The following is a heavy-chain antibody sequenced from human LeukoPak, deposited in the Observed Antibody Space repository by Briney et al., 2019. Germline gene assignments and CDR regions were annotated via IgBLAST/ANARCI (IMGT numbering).Heavy chain of an antibody. V-gene: IGHV3-21*01. Sequence: GGSLRLSCAAYGFTFSSYSMNWVRQAPGKGLEWVSSISSSSSYIYYADSVKGRLTISRDNAKNSLYLQMNSLRAEDTAVYYCAREAPTSCHDYWGQGTLVTVSS. CDR3: AREAPTSCHDY. D-gene: IGHD2-2*01. CDR2: ISSSSSYI. J-gene: IGHJ4*02. CDR1: GFTFSSYS.